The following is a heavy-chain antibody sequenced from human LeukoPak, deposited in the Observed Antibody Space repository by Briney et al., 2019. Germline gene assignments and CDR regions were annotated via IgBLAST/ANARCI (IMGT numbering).Heavy chain of an antibody. Sequence: SVKVSCKASGGTFSSYAISWVRQAPGQGLEWMGGIIPIFGTANYAQKFQGRVTITTDESTSTAYMELSSLRSKDTAVYYCAIGVATISYYYYMDVWGKGTTVTVSS. CDR2: IIPIFGTA. J-gene: IGHJ6*03. V-gene: IGHV1-69*05. CDR3: AIGVATISYYYYMDV. D-gene: IGHD5-12*01. CDR1: GGTFSSYA.